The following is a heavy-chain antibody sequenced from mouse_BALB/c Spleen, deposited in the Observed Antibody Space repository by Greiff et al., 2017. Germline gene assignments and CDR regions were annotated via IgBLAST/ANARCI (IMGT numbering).Heavy chain of an antibody. CDR3: TRTDYRYDLYYFDY. V-gene: IGHV1-69*02. J-gene: IGHJ2*01. D-gene: IGHD2-14*01. CDR2: IYPSDSYT. Sequence: VQLQQPGAELVRPGASVKLSCKASGYTFTSYWINWVKQRPGQGLEWIGNIYPSDSYTNYNQKFKDKATLTVDKSSSTAYMQLSSPTSEDSAVYYCTRTDYRYDLYYFDYWGQGTTLTVSS. CDR1: GYTFTSYW.